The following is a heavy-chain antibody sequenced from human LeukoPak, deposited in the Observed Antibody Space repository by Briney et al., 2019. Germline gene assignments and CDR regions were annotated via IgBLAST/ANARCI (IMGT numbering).Heavy chain of an antibody. CDR1: GYTFTSYG. D-gene: IGHD3-10*01. V-gene: IGHV1-18*01. J-gene: IGHJ6*02. Sequence: ASVKVSCKASGYTFTSYGISWVRQAPGQGLEWMGWISAYNGNTNYAQKLQGRVTMTTDTSTSTAYMELRSLRSDDTAVYYCARETGLLWFGVLPLDYYYYYGMDVWGQGTTVTVSS. CDR3: ARETGLLWFGVLPLDYYYYYGMDV. CDR2: ISAYNGNT.